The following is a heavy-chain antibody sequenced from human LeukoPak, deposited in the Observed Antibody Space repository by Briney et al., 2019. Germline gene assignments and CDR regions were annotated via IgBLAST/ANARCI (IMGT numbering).Heavy chain of an antibody. CDR2: ISGSGGST. CDR1: GFTFSSYA. Sequence: GGSLRLSCAAAGFTFSSYAMSWVRQAPGKGLEWVSAISGSGGSTYYADSVKGRFTISRDNSKNTLYLQMNSLRAEYTAVYYCAKDPSAGYCSGGSCYNYWGQGTLVTVSS. V-gene: IGHV3-23*01. CDR3: AKDPSAGYCSGGSCYNY. D-gene: IGHD2-15*01. J-gene: IGHJ4*02.